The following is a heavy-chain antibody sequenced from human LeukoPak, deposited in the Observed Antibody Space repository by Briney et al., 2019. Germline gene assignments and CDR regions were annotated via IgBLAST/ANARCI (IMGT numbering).Heavy chain of an antibody. V-gene: IGHV3-53*01. CDR2: IYAGGST. J-gene: IGHJ3*02. Sequence: GGSLRLSCAASGFTVSSSYMSWVRQAPGKGLEWISVIYAGGSTYYADSVKGRFTISRDSSKNTLYLQMNSLRAEDTAVYYCARGKAVTGFDIWGQGTMVIVSS. CDR3: ARGKAVTGFDI. CDR1: GFTVSSSY. D-gene: IGHD4-17*01.